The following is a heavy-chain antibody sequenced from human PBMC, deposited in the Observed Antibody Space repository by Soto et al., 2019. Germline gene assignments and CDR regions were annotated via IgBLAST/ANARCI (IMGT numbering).Heavy chain of an antibody. CDR1: GFFFSDYY. CDR3: AIGGGQIYYSGMDV. Sequence: GSLRLSFEASGFFFSDYYMSWIRQAPGKGLETLCYISGTGDTTSYADSVKGRFTISRDNAKNSLFLQLNSLSAGDTAVYYCAIGGGQIYYSGMDVWGQGTTVTVSS. J-gene: IGHJ6*02. D-gene: IGHD3-3*01. V-gene: IGHV3-11*01. CDR2: ISGTGDTT.